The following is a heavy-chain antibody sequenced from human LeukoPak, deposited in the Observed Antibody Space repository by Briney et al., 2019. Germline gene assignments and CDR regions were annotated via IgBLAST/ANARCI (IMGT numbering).Heavy chain of an antibody. CDR3: ARIKFWNGYYDY. CDR1: GGSINNADYY. J-gene: IGHJ4*02. D-gene: IGHD3-3*01. Sequence: SQTLSLTCSVSGGSINNADYYWNWIRQRPGKGLEWIGYVYYSGNTSYSPSLKSRVTISIDTSKNQFSLTLSSVTAADTAVYYCARIKFWNGYYDYWGQGTLVTVSS. V-gene: IGHV4-31*03. CDR2: VYYSGNT.